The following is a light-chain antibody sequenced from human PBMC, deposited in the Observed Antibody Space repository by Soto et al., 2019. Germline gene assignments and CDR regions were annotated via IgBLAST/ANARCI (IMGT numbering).Light chain of an antibody. Sequence: EIVMTQSPATLSVSPWGRATLSCRSSQSISDTLAWYQQKPGQAPRLLIHGASTRATGFPARFSGSGSGTDFTLTISSLQSEDFAVYYCQQYNNWPPTFGQGTKVDI. CDR1: QSISDT. J-gene: IGKJ1*01. CDR2: GAS. CDR3: QQYNNWPPT. V-gene: IGKV3-15*01.